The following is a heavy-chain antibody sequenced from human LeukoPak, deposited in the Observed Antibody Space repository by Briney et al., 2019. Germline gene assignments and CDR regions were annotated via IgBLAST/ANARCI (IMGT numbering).Heavy chain of an antibody. J-gene: IGHJ4*02. CDR1: GFTFSSYS. CDR3: ARDRDWLFPPYDY. CDR2: ISTSSSYI. D-gene: IGHD3-9*01. Sequence: PGGSLRLSCAASGFTFSSYSMNWVRQAPGKGLEWVSSISTSSSYIYYADSVRGRFTISRDNSKNTLYLQMNSLRAEDTAVYYCARDRDWLFPPYDYGGQGPLVTVPS. V-gene: IGHV3-21*01.